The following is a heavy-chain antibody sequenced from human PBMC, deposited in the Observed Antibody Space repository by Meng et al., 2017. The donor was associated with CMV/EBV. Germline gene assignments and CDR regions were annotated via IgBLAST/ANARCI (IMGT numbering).Heavy chain of an antibody. CDR1: GGSISSSSYY. D-gene: IGHD3-10*01. CDR3: ATGDYYYYMDV. J-gene: IGHJ6*03. Sequence: QDQGHGLVKPSDTLSLTCTVSGGSISSSSYYWGWIRQPPGKGLEWIGSIYYSGSTYYNPSLKSRVTISVDTSKNQFSLKLSSVTAADTAVYYCATGDYYYYMDVWGKGTTVTVSS. CDR2: IYYSGST. V-gene: IGHV4-39*07.